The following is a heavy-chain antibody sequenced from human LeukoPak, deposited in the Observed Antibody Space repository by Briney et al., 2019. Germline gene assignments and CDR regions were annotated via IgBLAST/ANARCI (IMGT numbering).Heavy chain of an antibody. J-gene: IGHJ4*02. CDR1: GGSISSYY. CDR2: IYYSGST. CDR3: ARYGSGSYHFDY. D-gene: IGHD3-10*01. Sequence: SETLSLTCTVSGGSISSYYWSWIRQPPGKGLEWIGFIYYSGSTKYNPSLTSRVTISVDTSKNQFSLKLSSVTAADTAVYYCARYGSGSYHFDYWGQGTLVTVSS. V-gene: IGHV4-59*01.